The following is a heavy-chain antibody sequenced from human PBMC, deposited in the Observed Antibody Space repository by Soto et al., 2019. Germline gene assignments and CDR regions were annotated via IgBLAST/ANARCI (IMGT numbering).Heavy chain of an antibody. Sequence: GGSLRLSCAASGFTFSSYATSWVRQAPGKGLEWVSAISGSGGSTYYADSVKGRFTISRDNSKNTLYLQMNSLRAEDTAVYYCAKEYWSGYYRYYYYGMDVWGQGTTVTVSS. D-gene: IGHD3-3*01. CDR2: ISGSGGST. CDR1: GFTFSSYA. V-gene: IGHV3-23*01. CDR3: AKEYWSGYYRYYYYGMDV. J-gene: IGHJ6*02.